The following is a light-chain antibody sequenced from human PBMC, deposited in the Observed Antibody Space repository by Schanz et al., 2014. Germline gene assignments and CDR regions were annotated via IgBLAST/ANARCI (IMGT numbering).Light chain of an antibody. CDR1: SSDVGYYNY. CDR2: DVS. Sequence: QSALTQPASVSGSPGQSITISCTGTSSDVGYYNYVSWYQQHPGKAPKLMIHDVSNRPSGVSNRFSGSKSGNTASLTISGLQAEEEADYYCCSYAGSSSWVFGGGTKLTVL. V-gene: IGLV2-14*01. J-gene: IGLJ3*02. CDR3: CSYAGSSSWV.